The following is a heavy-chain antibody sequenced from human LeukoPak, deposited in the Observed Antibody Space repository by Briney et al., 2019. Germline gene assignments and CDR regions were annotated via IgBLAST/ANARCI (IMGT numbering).Heavy chain of an antibody. CDR1: GGSFSGYY. V-gene: IGHV4-34*01. D-gene: IGHD5-18*01. CDR2: INHSGST. J-gene: IGHJ4*02. CDR3: ARVVRAMVDY. Sequence: PETLSLTCAVYGGSFSGYYWSWIRQPPGKGLEWIGEINHSGSTNYNPSLKSRVTISVDTSKNQFSLKLSSVTAADTAVYYCARVVRAMVDYWGQGTLVTVSS.